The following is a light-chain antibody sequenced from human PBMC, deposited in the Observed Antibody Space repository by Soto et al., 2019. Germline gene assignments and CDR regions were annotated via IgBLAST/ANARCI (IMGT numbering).Light chain of an antibody. J-gene: IGKJ1*01. V-gene: IGKV3D-7*01. Sequence: TLSVSQWERATLSCRASQNISSYRAWFQQKPGQAPRLLIYGTSSRDTGIPSRFSGSGSGTDFTLTISSLQPEDFAAYYCQQDYRTPWTFGQGTKVDI. CDR2: GTS. CDR1: QNISSY. CDR3: QQDYRTPWT.